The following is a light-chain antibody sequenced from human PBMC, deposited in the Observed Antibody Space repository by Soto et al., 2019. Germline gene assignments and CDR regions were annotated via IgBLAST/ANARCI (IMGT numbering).Light chain of an antibody. J-gene: IGKJ5*01. CDR2: AAS. V-gene: IGKV1-13*02. Sequence: AIQLTQSPSSLSASVGDRVTITCRASQDIRSALGWYQQKPGKAPKLLIYAASTLQSGVPSRFSGSGSGTDFTLTISRLEPEDFAVYYCQQYGSSRITFGQGTRLEI. CDR3: QQYGSSRIT. CDR1: QDIRSA.